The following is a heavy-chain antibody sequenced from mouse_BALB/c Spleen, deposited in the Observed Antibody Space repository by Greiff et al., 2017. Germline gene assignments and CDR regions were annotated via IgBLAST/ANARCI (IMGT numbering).Heavy chain of an antibody. D-gene: IGHD1-1*01. Sequence: EVQLVESGGGLVQPKGSLKLSCAASGFTFNTYAMNWVRQAPGKGLEWVARIRSKSNNYATYYADSVKDRFTISRDDSQSMLYLQMNNLKTEDTAMYYCVRGGFHYGSSYESYWYFDVWGAGTTVTVSS. CDR3: VRGGFHYGSSYESYWYFDV. CDR2: IRSKSNNYAT. J-gene: IGHJ1*01. V-gene: IGHV10-1*02. CDR1: GFTFNTYA.